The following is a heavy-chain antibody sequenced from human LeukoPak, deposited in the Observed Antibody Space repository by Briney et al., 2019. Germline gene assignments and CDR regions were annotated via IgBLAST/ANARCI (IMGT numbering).Heavy chain of an antibody. CDR3: ARNRDGYNSFDY. CDR1: GGSINNGGYY. V-gene: IGHV4-31*03. Sequence: SETLSLTCTVSGGSINNGGYYWSWIRQHPGKGLECIGYIYYSGISYYNPSLRSRVTISVDTSKNHFSLKLSSVTAADTAVYYCARNRDGYNSFDYWGQGTLVTVSS. D-gene: IGHD5-24*01. J-gene: IGHJ4*02. CDR2: IYYSGIS.